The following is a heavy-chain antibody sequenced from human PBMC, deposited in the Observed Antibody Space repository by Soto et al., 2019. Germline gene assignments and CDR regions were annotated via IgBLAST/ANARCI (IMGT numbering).Heavy chain of an antibody. Sequence: ASETLSLTCTVSGDSVTSDSHYWGWIRQPPGKGLESIANIYYDGNTYYNPSLKGRVTISLDTSKNQFSLRLNFVTAVDTAVYYCARQAKAYFDFWIYWGHGTLVTVSS. V-gene: IGHV4-39*01. CDR2: IYYDGNT. D-gene: IGHD3-3*01. CDR1: GDSVTSDSHY. CDR3: ARQAKAYFDFWIY. J-gene: IGHJ4*01.